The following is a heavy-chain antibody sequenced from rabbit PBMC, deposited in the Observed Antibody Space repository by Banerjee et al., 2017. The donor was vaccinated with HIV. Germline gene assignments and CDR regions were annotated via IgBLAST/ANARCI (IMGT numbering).Heavy chain of an antibody. D-gene: IGHD2-1*01. CDR2: IITDVSA. Sequence: QEQLKETGGGLVQPGGSLTLSCKASGFTFSSYVITWVRQAPGKGLEWIGWIITDVSAYYASWVNGRFTISSDNAQNTVDLQMNSLTAADTATYFCARAGYDDYGDYHNVWGPGTLVTVS. CDR3: ARAGYDDYGDYHNV. V-gene: IGHV1S8*01. J-gene: IGHJ4*01. CDR1: GFTFSSYV.